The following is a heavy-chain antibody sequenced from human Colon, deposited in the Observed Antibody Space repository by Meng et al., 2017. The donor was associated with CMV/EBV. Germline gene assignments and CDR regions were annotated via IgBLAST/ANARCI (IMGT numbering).Heavy chain of an antibody. V-gene: IGHV1-2*02. D-gene: IGHD3-16*01. CDR1: GYSFTGYY. CDR2: MDPTTGRT. J-gene: IGHJ1*01. CDR3: ASHSSYVWGSHH. Sequence: QVQLVQSGAGVMMPGASVKVSCKASGYSFTGYYIHWVRQAHGQGLEWMGWMDPTTGRTDYAQKFQGTVTMTRDTSISTDYLELSRLTSDDTAVYYCASHSSYVWGSHHWGQGTLVTVSS.